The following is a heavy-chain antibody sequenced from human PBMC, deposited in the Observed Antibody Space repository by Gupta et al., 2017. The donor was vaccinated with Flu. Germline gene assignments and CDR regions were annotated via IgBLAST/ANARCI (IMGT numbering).Heavy chain of an antibody. CDR2: IKHDGSEK. CDR3: ARDISYSQIGYYYMDV. CDR1: EFTFDNYW. J-gene: IGHJ6*03. V-gene: IGHV3-7*01. Sequence: EVQLVESGGALVQPGGSLRLSCAASEFTFDNYWMSWVRQAPGKGLEWVANIKHDGSEKNFVDSVRGRFTSSRDNAKKSLFLQMSSLRAEDTAVYYCARDISYSQIGYYYMDVWGKGTTVTVSS. D-gene: IGHD4-11*01.